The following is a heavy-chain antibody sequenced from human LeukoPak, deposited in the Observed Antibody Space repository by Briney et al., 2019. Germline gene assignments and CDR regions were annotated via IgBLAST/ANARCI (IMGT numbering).Heavy chain of an antibody. CDR3: ARSPTKRVPEDY. J-gene: IGHJ4*02. V-gene: IGHV4-4*02. D-gene: IGHD2-2*01. CDR1: SDSIFTSNW. CDR2: IFHSGCT. Sequence: PSGTLSLTCTVSSDSIFTSNWWSWVRQPPGKGLEWIGQIFHSGCTSYSPSLKSRVTISMDKSKNQISLRLTSVTAADTAVYYCARSPTKRVPEDYWGQGTLVTVSS.